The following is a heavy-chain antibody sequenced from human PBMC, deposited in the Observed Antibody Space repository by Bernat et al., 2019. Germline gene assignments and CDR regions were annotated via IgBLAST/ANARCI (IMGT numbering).Heavy chain of an antibody. CDR2: IYPGYSDT. CDR1: GYSFTSYW. J-gene: IGHJ2*01. V-gene: IGHV5-51*01. Sequence: EVQLVQSGAEVKKPGESLKISCKGSGYSFTSYWIGWVRQLPGKGLEWMGIIYPGYSDTRYSPSFQGQVTISADKSISTAYLQWSSLKASDTAMYYCARRPSSSSWYFNWYFDLWGRGTLVTVSS. CDR3: ARRPSSSSWYFNWYFDL. D-gene: IGHD6-13*01.